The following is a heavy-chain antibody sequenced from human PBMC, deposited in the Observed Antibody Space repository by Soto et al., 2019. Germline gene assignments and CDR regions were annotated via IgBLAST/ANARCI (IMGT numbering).Heavy chain of an antibody. V-gene: IGHV3-23*01. J-gene: IGHJ5*02. D-gene: IGHD3-3*01. Sequence: PGGSLRLSCAASGFTFSSYAMSWVRQAPGKGLEWVSAISGSGGSTYYADSVKGRFTISRDNSKNTLYLQMNSLRAEDTAVYYCAKEFLHYDFWSGYYSPFDPWGQGILVTVSS. CDR3: AKEFLHYDFWSGYYSPFDP. CDR2: ISGSGGST. CDR1: GFTFSSYA.